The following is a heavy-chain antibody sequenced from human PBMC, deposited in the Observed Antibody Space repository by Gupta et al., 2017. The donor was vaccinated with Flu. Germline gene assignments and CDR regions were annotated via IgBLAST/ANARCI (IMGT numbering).Heavy chain of an antibody. V-gene: IGHV4-28*01. CDR3: ARWTGTASGYNWYFDP. CDR1: GYSISRSHW. D-gene: IGHD1-1*01. CDR2: IYHSGST. J-gene: IGHJ2*01. Sequence: QVQLQESGPGLVKPSDTLSLTCGVSGYSISRSHWWGWIRQPPGKGLEWIGYIYHSGSTYYNPSLKSRVTMSVDTSKNHFSLKLSSVTAVDTAVYYCARWTGTASGYNWYFDPWGRGTLVTVSS.